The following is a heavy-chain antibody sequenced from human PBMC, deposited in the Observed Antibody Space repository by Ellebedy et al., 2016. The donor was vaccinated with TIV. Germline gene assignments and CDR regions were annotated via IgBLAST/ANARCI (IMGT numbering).Heavy chain of an antibody. J-gene: IGHJ3*02. CDR3: ARRRQIAARQSYTFDI. D-gene: IGHD6-6*01. CDR2: IYYSGIT. CDR1: GDSISSSGYY. V-gene: IGHV4-39*01. Sequence: MPSETLSLTCTVSGDSISSSGYYWGWIRQPPGKGLQWIGSIYYSGITYYNPSLKSRVTISVDTPKTQFSLKLSSVTAADTAVYFCARRRQIAARQSYTFDIWGQGTMVTVSS.